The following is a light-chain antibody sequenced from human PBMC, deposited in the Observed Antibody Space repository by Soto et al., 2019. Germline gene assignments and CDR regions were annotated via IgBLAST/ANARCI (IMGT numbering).Light chain of an antibody. CDR3: QSYDSSLSGSV. J-gene: IGLJ2*01. CDR2: DNI. Sequence: QSLLTQPPSVSGAPGQRVTISCTGSSSNIGAGYDVHWYQQLPGTAPKLLIYDNINRPSGVPDRFSGSKSGTSASLAITGLQAEDEADYYCQSYDSSLSGSVFGGGTKLTVL. V-gene: IGLV1-40*01. CDR1: SSNIGAGYD.